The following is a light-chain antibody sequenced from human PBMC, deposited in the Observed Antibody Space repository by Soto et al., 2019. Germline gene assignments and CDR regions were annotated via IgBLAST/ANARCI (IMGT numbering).Light chain of an antibody. J-gene: IGKJ1*01. V-gene: IGKV1-5*03. Sequence: EIQVTKCASALTQSVGNRVTITCRASQSISSWLAWYQQKPGKAPKLLIYKASSLESGVPSRFSGSRSGTEFTLTISSLLPDDFATYFCQQYSSYPCTFGQGTKVDIK. CDR2: KAS. CDR3: QQYSSYPCT. CDR1: QSISSW.